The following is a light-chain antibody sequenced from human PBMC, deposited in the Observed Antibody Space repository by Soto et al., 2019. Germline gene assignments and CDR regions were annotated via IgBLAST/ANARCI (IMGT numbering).Light chain of an antibody. J-gene: IGKJ1*01. CDR3: QQRSNWPT. CDR1: QSVTNRY. CDR2: GAS. V-gene: IGKV3D-20*02. Sequence: ESVLTQSPGTLSLSPGERATLSCRASQSVTNRYFAWYQQRPGQAPRLLIYGASNRATGIPARFSGSGSGTDFTLTISSLEPEDFAVYYCQQRSNWPTFGQGTKVDIK.